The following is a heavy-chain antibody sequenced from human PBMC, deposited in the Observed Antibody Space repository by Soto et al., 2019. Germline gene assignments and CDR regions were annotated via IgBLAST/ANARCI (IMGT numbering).Heavy chain of an antibody. V-gene: IGHV1-2*04. D-gene: IGHD3-3*01. CDR1: GYTFTGYY. J-gene: IGHJ3*02. CDR2: INPNSGGT. Sequence: ASVKVSCKASGYTFTGYYMHWVRQAPGQGLEWMGWINPNSGGTNYAQKFQGWVTMTRDTSISTAYMELSRLRSDDTAVYYCARLRGTIFGVVDDAFDIWGQGTMVTVSS. CDR3: ARLRGTIFGVVDDAFDI.